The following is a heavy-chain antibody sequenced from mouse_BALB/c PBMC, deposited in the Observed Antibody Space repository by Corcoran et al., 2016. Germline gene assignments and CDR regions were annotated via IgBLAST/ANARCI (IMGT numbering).Heavy chain of an antibody. D-gene: IGHD1-2*01. CDR3: ARKEGHYYGYIFAY. CDR2: INPNNGGT. J-gene: IGHJ3*01. CDR1: GYTFTDYN. Sequence: EVLLQQSGPELVKPGASVTIPCPASGYTFTDYNMDWVKQSHGKRLEWIGDINPNNGGTIYNQKFKGKATLTVDKSSSTAYMELRSLTSEDTAVYYCARKEGHYYGYIFAYWGQGTLVTVSA. V-gene: IGHV1-18*01.